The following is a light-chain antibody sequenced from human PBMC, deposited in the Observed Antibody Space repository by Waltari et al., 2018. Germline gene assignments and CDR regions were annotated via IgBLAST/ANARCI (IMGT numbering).Light chain of an antibody. Sequence: DIQMTQSPSSLSASVGDSVTITCRGSQGISNSLAWFQQKPGKVPNLLIYRASTLEAGVASRFGGRGSGTEFTLTISSLQPEDVATYYWQKYNGDRPGTFGQGTKVEIK. CDR1: QGISNS. CDR2: RAS. V-gene: IGKV1-27*01. CDR3: QKYNGDRPGT. J-gene: IGKJ1*01.